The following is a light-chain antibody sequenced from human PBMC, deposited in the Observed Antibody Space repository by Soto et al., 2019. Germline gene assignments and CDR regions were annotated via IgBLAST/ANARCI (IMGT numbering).Light chain of an antibody. Sequence: DIQMTQSPSSLSASVGDRVTITCQASQDITNYLNWYQQKPGKAPKLLIHDSSNLETGVPSRFSGSGSGTSFSFPISSLQHEDIAAYHCQQHDSLPLTFGQGTRLEIK. J-gene: IGKJ5*01. V-gene: IGKV1-33*01. CDR3: QQHDSLPLT. CDR2: DSS. CDR1: QDITNY.